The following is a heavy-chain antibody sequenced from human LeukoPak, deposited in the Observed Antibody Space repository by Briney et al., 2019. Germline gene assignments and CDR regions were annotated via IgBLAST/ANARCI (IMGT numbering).Heavy chain of an antibody. D-gene: IGHD2-21*02. J-gene: IGHJ4*02. Sequence: SLKVSCKTSGHTFINYAINWVRQAPGQGLEWMGAIIPIFGTPKNAQKFEGRVTITTDVSTSTAYMELSSLRPEDTAVYYCAKFDRVTAIPKWDQGTLITVSS. V-gene: IGHV1-69*05. CDR3: AKFDRVTAIPK. CDR1: GHTFINYA. CDR2: IIPIFGTP.